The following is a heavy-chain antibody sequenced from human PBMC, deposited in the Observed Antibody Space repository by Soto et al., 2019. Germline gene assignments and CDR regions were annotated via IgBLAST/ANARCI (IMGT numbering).Heavy chain of an antibody. CDR1: GGSISSGDYY. J-gene: IGHJ6*02. CDR3: ARDGFYVYYYYGMDV. Sequence: SETLSLTCTVSGGSISSGDYYWSWIRQPPGKGLEWIGYIYYSGSTYYNPSLKSRVTISVDTSKNQLSLKLSSVTAADTAVYYCARDGFYVYYYYGMDVWGQGTTVTVSS. D-gene: IGHD3-10*01. CDR2: IYYSGST. V-gene: IGHV4-30-4*01.